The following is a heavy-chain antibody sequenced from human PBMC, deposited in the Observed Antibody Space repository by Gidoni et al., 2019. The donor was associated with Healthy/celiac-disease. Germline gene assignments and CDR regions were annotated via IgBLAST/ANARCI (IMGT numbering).Heavy chain of an antibody. CDR3: ARRGIVATNARYFDY. CDR1: GGSFSGYY. D-gene: IGHD5-12*01. J-gene: IGHJ4*02. V-gene: IGHV4-34*01. CDR2: INHSGST. Sequence: QVQLQQWGAGLLKPSETLSLTCAVYGGSFSGYYWSWIRQPPGKGLEWIGEINHSGSTNYNPSLKSRVTISVDTSKNQFSLKLSSVTAADTAVYYCARRGIVATNARYFDYWGQGTLVTVSS.